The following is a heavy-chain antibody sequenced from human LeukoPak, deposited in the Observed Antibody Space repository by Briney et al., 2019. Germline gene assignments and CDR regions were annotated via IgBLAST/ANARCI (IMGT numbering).Heavy chain of an antibody. D-gene: IGHD3-22*01. CDR2: VNTVSSYI. V-gene: IGHV3-21*01. J-gene: IGHJ4*02. CDR1: GFTFSDYS. CDR3: VRLRRNSDRSDFFYYYDH. Sequence: GGSLRLSCAASGFTFSDYSMNWVRQAPGKGLEWVASVNTVSSYIYYADPMRGRFTISRDNAKNSLFLQMNSLRAEDTAVYYCVRLRRNSDRSDFFYYYDHWGQGTLVTVSS.